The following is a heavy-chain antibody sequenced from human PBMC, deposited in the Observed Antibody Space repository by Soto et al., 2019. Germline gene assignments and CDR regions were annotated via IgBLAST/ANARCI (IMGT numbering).Heavy chain of an antibody. V-gene: IGHV3-30*18. J-gene: IGHJ4*02. Sequence: QVQLVESGGGVVQPGRSLRLSCAASGFTFSSYGMHWVRQAPGKGLEWVAVISYDGSNKYYADSVKGRFTISRDNSKNALDLQMNSLSAEDTAVYYCAKHASLAYCGGDCYSDYWGQGTLVTVSS. CDR2: ISYDGSNK. D-gene: IGHD2-21*02. CDR3: AKHASLAYCGGDCYSDY. CDR1: GFTFSSYG.